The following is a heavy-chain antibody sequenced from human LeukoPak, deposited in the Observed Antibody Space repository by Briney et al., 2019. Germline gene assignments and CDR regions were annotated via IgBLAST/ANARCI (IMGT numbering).Heavy chain of an antibody. CDR2: IFPSGST. CDR3: ARDQMTRSWYFDL. D-gene: IGHD5-24*01. V-gene: IGHV4-4*02. Sequence: SGTLSLSCTVSGGSISNSHWWTWVRQPPGKGLEWIGEIFPSGSTDYNPSLKSRVTISVDKSENQFSLKLAFVTAADTAVYYCARDQMTRSWYFDLWGRGTLVTVSS. CDR1: GGSISNSHW. J-gene: IGHJ2*01.